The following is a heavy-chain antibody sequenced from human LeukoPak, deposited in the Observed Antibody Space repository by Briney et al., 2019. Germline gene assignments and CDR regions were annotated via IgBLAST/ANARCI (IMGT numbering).Heavy chain of an antibody. CDR1: GFTFDDYA. CDR2: ISWNSGSI. V-gene: IGHV3-9*01. CDR3: ARDPDRSGVSPDAFDI. J-gene: IGHJ3*02. D-gene: IGHD3-3*01. Sequence: PGRSLRLSCAASGFTFDDYAMHWVRQAPGKGLEWVSGISWNSGSIGYADSVKGRFTVSRDNAKNTLYLQMNSLRAEDTAVYYCARDPDRSGVSPDAFDIWGQGTMVTVSS.